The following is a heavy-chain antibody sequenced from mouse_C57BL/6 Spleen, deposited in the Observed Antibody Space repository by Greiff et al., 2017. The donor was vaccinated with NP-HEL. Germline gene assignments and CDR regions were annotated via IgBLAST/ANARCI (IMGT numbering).Heavy chain of an antibody. D-gene: IGHD1-1*01. Sequence: DVMLVESGGGLVKPGGSLKLSCAASGFTFSDYGMHWVRQAPEKELEWVAYISSGSSTIYYADTVKGRFTISRDNAKNTLFLQMTSLRSEDTAMYYCARDYGSSYVTWGQGTTLTVSS. CDR3: ARDYGSSYVT. V-gene: IGHV5-17*01. CDR2: ISSGSSTI. CDR1: GFTFSDYG. J-gene: IGHJ2*01.